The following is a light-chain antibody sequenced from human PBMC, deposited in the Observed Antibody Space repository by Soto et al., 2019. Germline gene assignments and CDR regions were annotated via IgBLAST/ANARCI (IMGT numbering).Light chain of an antibody. Sequence: DIQMTPSPSSLSASVGDRVAITCRASQSISSSLNWYQQKPGTAPNLLIYAASSLQSGVPSRFSGSGSGTDFTLTISSLEPEDFATYYCQQSYSTPRTFGQGTKLEIK. CDR2: AAS. CDR1: QSISSS. V-gene: IGKV1-39*01. J-gene: IGKJ2*01. CDR3: QQSYSTPRT.